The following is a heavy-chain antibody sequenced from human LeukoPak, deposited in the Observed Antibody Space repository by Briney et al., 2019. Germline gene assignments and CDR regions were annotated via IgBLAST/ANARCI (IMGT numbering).Heavy chain of an antibody. V-gene: IGHV3-7*01. CDR1: GFTFSSYW. J-gene: IGHJ4*02. CDR2: TKEDGSER. Sequence: PGGSLRLSWAASGFTFSSYWMSWARQAPAKGLEWVATTKEDGSERYYVDSVKGRFTISRDNAKNSVYLQMNSLRAEDTAVYYCVRDRSRGYYWGQGTLVTVSS. D-gene: IGHD3-22*01. CDR3: VRDRSRGYY.